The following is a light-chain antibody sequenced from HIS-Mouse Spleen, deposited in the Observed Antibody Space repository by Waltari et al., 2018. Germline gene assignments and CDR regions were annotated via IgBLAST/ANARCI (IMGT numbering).Light chain of an antibody. V-gene: IGLV3-19*01. Sequence: SSELTQDPAVSVALGQTVRITCQGDSLRSYYASWYQQKPGQAPVLVIYGKNNRPTGIQDRCSGSSSGNTASLTITGAQAEDEADYSCNSRDSSGNHVVFGGGTKLTVL. CDR1: SLRSYY. J-gene: IGLJ2*01. CDR2: GKN. CDR3: NSRDSSGNHVV.